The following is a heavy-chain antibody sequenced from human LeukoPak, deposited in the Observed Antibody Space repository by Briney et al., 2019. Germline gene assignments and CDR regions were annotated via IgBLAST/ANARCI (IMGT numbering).Heavy chain of an antibody. CDR3: ARDRTYYDFWSGYSGFDY. CDR1: GFTFSSYS. CDR2: ISSSSSYI. V-gene: IGHV3-21*01. D-gene: IGHD3-3*01. Sequence: GGSLRLSCAASGFTFSSYSMNWVRQAPGKGLEWVSSISSSSSYIYYADSVKGRFTISRDNAKNSLYLQMNSLRAEDTAVYYCARDRTYYDFWSGYSGFDYWGQGTLVTVSS. J-gene: IGHJ4*02.